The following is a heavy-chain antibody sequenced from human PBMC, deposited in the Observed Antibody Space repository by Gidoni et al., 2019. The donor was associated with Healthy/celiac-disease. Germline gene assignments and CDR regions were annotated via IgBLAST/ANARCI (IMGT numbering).Heavy chain of an antibody. J-gene: IGHJ4*02. V-gene: IGHV1-69*05. CDR2: IIPIFGTA. D-gene: IGHD1-26*01. Sequence: QVQLVQSGAEVKTPGSSVKVSCKASGGTFSSYAISWVRQAPGQGLEWMGGIIPIFGTAYYAQKFQCRVTITSYEATSTAYMELSSLRSEDTAVYYCARSAKYSGSYPYFDYWGQGTLVTVSS. CDR3: ARSAKYSGSYPYFDY. CDR1: GGTFSSYA.